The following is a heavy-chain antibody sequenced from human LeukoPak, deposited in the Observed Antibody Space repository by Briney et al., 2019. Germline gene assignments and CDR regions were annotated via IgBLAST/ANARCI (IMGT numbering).Heavy chain of an antibody. D-gene: IGHD3-22*01. Sequence: SVKVSCKASGGTFTSYAISWVRQAPGQGLEWMGGIIPIFGTANYAQKFQGRVTITTDKSTSTAYMELSSLRSEDTAVYYCARRFYYYDSSGLDYWGQGTLVTVSS. CDR1: GGTFTSYA. J-gene: IGHJ4*02. CDR3: ARRFYYYDSSGLDY. V-gene: IGHV1-69*05. CDR2: IIPIFGTA.